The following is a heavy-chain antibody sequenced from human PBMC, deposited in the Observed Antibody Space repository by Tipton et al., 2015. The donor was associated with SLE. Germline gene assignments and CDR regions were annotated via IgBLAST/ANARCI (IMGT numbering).Heavy chain of an antibody. Sequence: TLSLTCNASGGSISSYYWSWIRQPPGRGLEWIGYIYYSGSTNYNPSLKSRVTISVDTSKNQFSLKLSSVTAADTAVYYCARAEGSWDAFDIWGQGTAITVSS. CDR3: ARAEGSWDAFDI. D-gene: IGHD2-15*01. CDR1: GGSISSYY. J-gene: IGHJ3*02. CDR2: IYYSGST. V-gene: IGHV4-59*01.